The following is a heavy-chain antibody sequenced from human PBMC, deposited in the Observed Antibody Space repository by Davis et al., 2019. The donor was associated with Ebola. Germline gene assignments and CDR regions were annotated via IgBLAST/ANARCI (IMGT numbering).Heavy chain of an antibody. CDR2: ISYDGSNK. J-gene: IGHJ4*02. D-gene: IGHD1-26*01. CDR3: ARDRVGAFFDY. Sequence: PGGSLRLSCAASGFTFSSYGMHWVRQAPGKGLEWVAVISYDGSNKYYADSVKGRFTISRDNAKNSLYLQMNSLRADDTAVYYCARDRVGAFFDYWGQGTLVTVSS. V-gene: IGHV3-30*03. CDR1: GFTFSSYG.